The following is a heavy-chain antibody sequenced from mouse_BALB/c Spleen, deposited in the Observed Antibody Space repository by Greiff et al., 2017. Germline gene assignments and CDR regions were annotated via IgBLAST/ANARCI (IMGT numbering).Heavy chain of an antibody. CDR2: ISSGGST. CDR1: GFTFSSYA. V-gene: IGHV5-6-5*01. CDR3: ARGGSLLRLTYAMDY. D-gene: IGHD1-2*01. Sequence: DVKLVESGGGLVKPGGSLKLSCAASGFTFSSYAMSWVRQTPEKRLEWVASISSGGSTYYPDSVKGRFTISRDNARNILYLQMSSLRSEDTAVYYCARGGSLLRLTYAMDYWGQGTSVTVSS. J-gene: IGHJ4*01.